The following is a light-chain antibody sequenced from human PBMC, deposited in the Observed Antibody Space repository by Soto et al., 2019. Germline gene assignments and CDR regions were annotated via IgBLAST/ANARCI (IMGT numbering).Light chain of an antibody. J-gene: IGLJ1*01. CDR1: SSDIGRYNY. Sequence: QSALTQPASVSGSPGQSITISCTGTSSDIGRYNYVSWYQQHPGKAPKLMIYDVNNRPSGVSNRFSGSKSGNTASLTISGLQAEDEADYYCSSYTNSGTLGVFGTGTKLTVL. CDR3: SSYTNSGTLGV. CDR2: DVN. V-gene: IGLV2-14*01.